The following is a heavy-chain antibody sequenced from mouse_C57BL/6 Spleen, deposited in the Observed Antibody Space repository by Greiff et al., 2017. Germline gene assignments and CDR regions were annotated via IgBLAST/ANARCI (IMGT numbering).Heavy chain of an antibody. CDR2: INPSTGGT. Sequence: VHVKQSGPELVKPGASVKISCKASGYSFTGYYMNWVKQSPEKSLEWIGEINPSTGGTTYNQKLKAKATLTVDKSSSTAYMQLKSLTSEDSAGYYCARGITTVVARYFDVWGTGTTVTVSS. CDR1: GYSFTGYY. D-gene: IGHD1-1*01. J-gene: IGHJ1*03. CDR3: ARGITTVVARYFDV. V-gene: IGHV1-42*01.